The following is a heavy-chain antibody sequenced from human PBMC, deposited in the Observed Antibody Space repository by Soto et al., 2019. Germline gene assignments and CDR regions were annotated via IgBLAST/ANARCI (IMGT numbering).Heavy chain of an antibody. Sequence: GSLRLSCGASGFDFSTYPMHWVRQAPGKGLDWVAVISFDGSDTFYADSVKGRFTISRDNSKNTLFLQMNSLRAEDTAVYYCARVGVASASYSFYFDYWGRGILVTVSS. V-gene: IGHV3-30-3*01. D-gene: IGHD3-10*01. J-gene: IGHJ4*02. CDR1: GFDFSTYP. CDR3: ARVGVASASYSFYFDY. CDR2: ISFDGSDT.